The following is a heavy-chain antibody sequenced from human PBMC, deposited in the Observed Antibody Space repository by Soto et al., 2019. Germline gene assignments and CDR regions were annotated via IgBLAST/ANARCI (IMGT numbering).Heavy chain of an antibody. V-gene: IGHV3-23*01. CDR1: GFTFSNYA. CDR2: VSGSDSNT. Sequence: EVQLLESGGDLVQPGGSLRLSCAASGFTFSNYALSWVRQAPGKGLEWVSTVSGSDSNTYYADSVKGRFTISRDNSKNTLYLQMNSLRAEDTAVYYCARDVDYWCHVTLFTGSS. CDR3: ARDVDY. J-gene: IGHJ4*01.